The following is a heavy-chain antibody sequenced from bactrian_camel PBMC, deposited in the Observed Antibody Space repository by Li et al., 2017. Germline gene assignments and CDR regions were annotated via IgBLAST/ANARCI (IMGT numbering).Heavy chain of an antibody. CDR2: IEGDGSTT. CDR1: GFIFSSYD. Sequence: LVESGGGSIQAGGSLRLSCAASGFIFSSYDMIWVRQAPGKGLEWVSSIEGDGSTTFYTDSLKGRFTVSRGNAKNTAYLQMNSLKSEDTALYYCASPGIGHYWGQGTQVTVS. CDR3: ASPGIGHY. J-gene: IGHJ4*01. V-gene: IGHV3-2*01.